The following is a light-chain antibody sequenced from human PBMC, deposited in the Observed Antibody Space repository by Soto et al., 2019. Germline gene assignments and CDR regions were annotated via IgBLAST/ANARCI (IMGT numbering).Light chain of an antibody. CDR1: SSDVGAYNY. CDR2: EVT. CDR3: VSYGANKF. J-gene: IGLJ2*01. Sequence: QSVLTQPPSASGSPGQSVTISCAGSSSDVGAYNYVSWYQQYPGKAPKLILYEVTKRPSGVPDRFSGSKSGNTASLTVSDLRAEDEADYYCVSYGANKFFGGGTKLTVL. V-gene: IGLV2-8*01.